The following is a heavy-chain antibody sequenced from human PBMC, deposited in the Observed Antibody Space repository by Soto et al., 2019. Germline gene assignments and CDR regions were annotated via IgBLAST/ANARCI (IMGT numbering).Heavy chain of an antibody. CDR2: IYSGGST. CDR3: ARIPRRGYDILTGYYDESFDY. J-gene: IGHJ4*02. D-gene: IGHD3-9*01. V-gene: IGHV3-53*01. Sequence: GGSLRLSCAASGFTVSSNYMSWVRQAPGKGLEWVSVIYSGGSTYYADSVKGRFTISRDNSKNTLYLQMNSLRAEDTAGYYCARIPRRGYDILTGYYDESFDYWGQGTLVTVSS. CDR1: GFTVSSNY.